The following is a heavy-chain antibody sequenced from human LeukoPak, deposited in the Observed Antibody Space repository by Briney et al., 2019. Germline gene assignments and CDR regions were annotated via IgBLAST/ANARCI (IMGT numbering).Heavy chain of an antibody. V-gene: IGHV3-11*01. J-gene: IGHJ3*02. D-gene: IGHD6-6*01. Sequence: PGGSLRLSCAASGFIISDHYIGWIRHSPGKAVEWISYVLHSGGPIYYADSVRGRFTISRDNAENSLSLQMSSLSVDDTAIYYCATGYVWSSAGFDIWGQGTLVTVSS. CDR2: VLHSGGPI. CDR3: ATGYVWSSAGFDI. CDR1: GFIISDHY.